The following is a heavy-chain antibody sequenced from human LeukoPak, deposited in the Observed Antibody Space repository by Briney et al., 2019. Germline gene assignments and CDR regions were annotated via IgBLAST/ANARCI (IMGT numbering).Heavy chain of an antibody. CDR1: GFTFSSYA. CDR3: AKEEGLYSSSWYRGYFDY. V-gene: IGHV3-23*01. J-gene: IGHJ4*02. CDR2: ISGSGGST. Sequence: GGSLRLSRAASGFTFSSYAMSWVRQAPGKGLEWVSAISGSGGSTYYADSVKGRFTISRDNSKNTLYLQMNSLRAEDTAVYYCAKEEGLYSSSWYRGYFDYWGQGTLVTVSS. D-gene: IGHD6-13*01.